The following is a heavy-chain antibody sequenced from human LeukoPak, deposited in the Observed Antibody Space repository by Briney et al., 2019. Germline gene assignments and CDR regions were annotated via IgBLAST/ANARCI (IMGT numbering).Heavy chain of an antibody. J-gene: IGHJ1*01. CDR3: AKGSPKGSSGYPPPFQH. D-gene: IGHD3-22*01. CDR1: GYTFTGYY. CDR2: INPNSGGT. V-gene: IGHV1-2*02. Sequence: ASVKVSCKASGYTFTGYYMHWVRQAPGQGLEWMGWINPNSGGTNYAQKFQGRVTMTRDTSISTAYMELSRLRAEDTALYYCAKGSPKGSSGYPPPFQHWGQGTLVTVSS.